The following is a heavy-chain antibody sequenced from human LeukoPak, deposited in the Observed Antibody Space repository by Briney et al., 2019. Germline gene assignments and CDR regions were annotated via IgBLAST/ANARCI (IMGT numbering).Heavy chain of an antibody. J-gene: IGHJ4*02. V-gene: IGHV4-61*02. D-gene: IGHD3-10*01. Sequence: PSETLSLTCTVSGGSISSGSYYWSWIRQPAGKGLEWIGRIYTSGSTNYNPSLKSRVTISVDTSKNQFSLKLSSVTAADTAVYYCARGRTYYYGSGSYYMGKLLDYWGQGTLVTVSS. CDR3: ARGRTYYYGSGSYYMGKLLDY. CDR1: GGSISSGSYY. CDR2: IYTSGST.